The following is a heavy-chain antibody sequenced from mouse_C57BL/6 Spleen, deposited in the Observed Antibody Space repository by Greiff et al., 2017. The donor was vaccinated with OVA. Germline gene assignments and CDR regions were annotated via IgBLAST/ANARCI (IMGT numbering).Heavy chain of an antibody. V-gene: IGHV3-6*01. CDR2: ISYDGSN. Sequence: VQLKESGPGLVKPSQSLSLTCSVTGYSITSGYYWNWIRQFPGNKLEWMGYISYDGSNNYNPSLKNRISITRDTSKNQFFLKLNSVTTEDTATYYCARAYSSQAWFAYWGQGTLVTVSA. D-gene: IGHD1-1*01. CDR1: GYSITSGYY. CDR3: ARAYSSQAWFAY. J-gene: IGHJ3*01.